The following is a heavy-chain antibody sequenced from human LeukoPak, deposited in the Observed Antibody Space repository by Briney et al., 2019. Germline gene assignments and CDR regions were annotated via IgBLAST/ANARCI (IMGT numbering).Heavy chain of an antibody. CDR1: GYTFTGYY. V-gene: IGHV1-2*02. CDR3: ARRNIVVVPAATTYYYYMDV. CDR2: INPNSGGT. Sequence: ASVKVSCKASGYTFTGYYMHWVRQAPGQGLEWMGWINPNSGGTNYAQKFQGRVTMTRDTSISTAYMELSMLRSDDTAVYYCARRNIVVVPAATTYYYYMDVWGKGTTVTVSS. J-gene: IGHJ6*03. D-gene: IGHD2-2*01.